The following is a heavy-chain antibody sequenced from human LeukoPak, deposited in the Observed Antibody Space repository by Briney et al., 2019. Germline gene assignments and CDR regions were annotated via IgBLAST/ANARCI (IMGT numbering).Heavy chain of an antibody. V-gene: IGHV3-33*08. D-gene: IGHD2-2*02. Sequence: PGRSLRLSCAASGFTFSSYGMHWVRQAPGKGLEWVAVIRYDGSNKYYADSVKGRFTISRDNSKNTLYLQMNSLRAEDTAVYYCARAGRYCSSTSCYNRYYFDYWGQGTLVTVSS. CDR1: GFTFSSYG. CDR2: IRYDGSNK. J-gene: IGHJ4*02. CDR3: ARAGRYCSSTSCYNRYYFDY.